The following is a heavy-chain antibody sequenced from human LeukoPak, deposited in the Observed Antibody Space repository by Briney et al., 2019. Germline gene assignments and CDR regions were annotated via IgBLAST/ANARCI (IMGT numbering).Heavy chain of an antibody. CDR1: GGSISSYY. V-gene: IGHV4-4*07. CDR3: AREGSGSYQDPLGAFDI. CDR2: IYTSGST. Sequence: SETLSLTCTVSGGSISSYYWSWIRQPAGKGLEGIGRIYTSGSTNYNPPLKGRVSMSVDTSKNQFYLKLSSVTAADTAVYYCAREGSGSYQDPLGAFDIWGQGTMVTVSS. D-gene: IGHD3-10*01. J-gene: IGHJ3*02.